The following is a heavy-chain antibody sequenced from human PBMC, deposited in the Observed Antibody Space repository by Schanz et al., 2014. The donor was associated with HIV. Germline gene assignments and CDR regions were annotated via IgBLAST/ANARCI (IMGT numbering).Heavy chain of an antibody. CDR2: MYYSGSS. V-gene: IGHV4-59*01. Sequence: QVQLQESGPGLVKPSETLSLTCTVSGASISSYYWSWIRQPPGKGLEWIGYMYYSGSSKNNPSLKSRVTISVDTSKNQFSLKLTSLTAADTAVYYCVVGHNHDFWGQGTLVAVSS. CDR1: GASISSYY. J-gene: IGHJ4*02. D-gene: IGHD1-1*01. CDR3: VVGHNHDF.